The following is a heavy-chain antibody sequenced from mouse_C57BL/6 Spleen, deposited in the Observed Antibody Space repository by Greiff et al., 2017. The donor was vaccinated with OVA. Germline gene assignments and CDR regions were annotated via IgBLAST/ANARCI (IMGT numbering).Heavy chain of an antibody. CDR2: IRNKANGYTT. CDR3: ARVNYAMDY. CDR1: GFTFTDYY. Sequence: EVKLVESGGGLVQPGGSLSPSCAASGFTFTDYYMSWVRQPPGKALEWLGFIRNKANGYTTEYSASVKGRFTISRDNSQSILYLQMNALRAEDSATYYCARVNYAMDYWGQGTSVTVSS. V-gene: IGHV7-3*01. J-gene: IGHJ4*01.